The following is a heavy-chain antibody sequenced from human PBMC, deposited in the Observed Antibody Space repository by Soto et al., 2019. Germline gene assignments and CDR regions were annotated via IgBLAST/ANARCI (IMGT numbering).Heavy chain of an antibody. V-gene: IGHV5-51*01. D-gene: IGHD3-22*01. CDR3: AREKINASSSNWSDV. CDR1: GFSFTTYW. J-gene: IGHJ3*01. CDR2: IYPGDSKT. Sequence: PGESLKISCKGSGFSFTTYWIAWVRQMPGKGLEWMGIIYPGDSKTTYSPSFQGQVTISADKSISTAYLQWSSLKASDTAMYYCAREKINASSSNWSDVWGQGTMVTVSS.